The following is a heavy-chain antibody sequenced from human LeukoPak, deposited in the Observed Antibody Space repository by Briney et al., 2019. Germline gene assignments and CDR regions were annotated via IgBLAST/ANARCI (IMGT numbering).Heavy chain of an antibody. CDR2: ISGSGGST. CDR1: GFTFSNYN. V-gene: IGHV3-23*01. D-gene: IGHD1-26*01. J-gene: IGHJ4*02. CDR3: AKTGSSRFDY. Sequence: PGGSLRLSCAASGFTFSNYNMNWVRQAPGKGLEWVSAISGSGGSTYYADSVKGRFTIPRDNSKNTLYLQMNTLRAEDTAVYYCAKTGSSRFDYWGQGTLVTVSS.